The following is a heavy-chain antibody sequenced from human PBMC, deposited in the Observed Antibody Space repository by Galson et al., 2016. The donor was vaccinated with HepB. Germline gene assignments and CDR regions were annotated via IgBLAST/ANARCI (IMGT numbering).Heavy chain of an antibody. CDR1: GFTLSSHA. J-gene: IGHJ6*02. CDR2: ISSDGSSK. CDR3: ARDGFLRILEWLYYGMDV. D-gene: IGHD3-3*01. V-gene: IGHV3-30*04. Sequence: SLRLSCAASGFTLSSHAVHWVRQAPGKGLEWVAVISSDGSSKYYADSVKGRFTISRDRSKNTLYLQMNSLRPEDTASYYCARDGFLRILEWLYYGMDVWGQGTTVIVSS.